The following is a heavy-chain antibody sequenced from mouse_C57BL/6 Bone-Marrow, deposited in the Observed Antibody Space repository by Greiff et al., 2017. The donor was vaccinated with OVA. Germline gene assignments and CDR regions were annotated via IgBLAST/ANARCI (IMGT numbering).Heavy chain of an antibody. Sequence: QVQLQQPGAELVQPGASVSMSCKASGYTFTSYWVTWVKQRPGQGLEWMGDIYPGSGRTNYNEKFKSKATLTVDTSSSTTYMQLISLTSEDSEVYYCARSEIATVEGDFDMDDWGKGTTVTVSS. CDR1: GYTFTSYW. J-gene: IGHJ4*01. V-gene: IGHV1-55*01. CDR2: IYPGSGRT. D-gene: IGHD1-1*01. CDR3: ARSEIATVEGDFDMDD.